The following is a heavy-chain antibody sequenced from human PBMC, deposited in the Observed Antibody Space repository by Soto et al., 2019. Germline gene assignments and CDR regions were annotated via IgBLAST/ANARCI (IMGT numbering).Heavy chain of an antibody. CDR1: GGSISSYY. J-gene: IGHJ6*02. CDR3: ARDNYGSGSWANYYYYGMDV. CDR2: IYYSGST. V-gene: IGHV4-59*01. Sequence: SETLSLTCTVSGGSISSYYLSWIRQPPGKGLEWIGYIYYSGSTNYNPSLKSRVTISVDTSKNQFSLKLSSVTAADTAVYYCARDNYGSGSWANYYYYGMDVWGQGTTVTVS. D-gene: IGHD3-10*01.